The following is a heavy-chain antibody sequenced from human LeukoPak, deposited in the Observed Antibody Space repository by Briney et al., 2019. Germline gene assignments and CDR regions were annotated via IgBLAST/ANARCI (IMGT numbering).Heavy chain of an antibody. CDR2: ISSSGSTI. Sequence: NPGGSLRLSCAASGFTFSDYYMSWLRQAPGKGLEWVSYISSSGSTIYYADSVKGRFTISRDNAKNSLYLQMNSLRAEDTAVYYCARVSPEWLVPYWGQGTLVTVSS. CDR3: ARVSPEWLVPY. CDR1: GFTFSDYY. D-gene: IGHD6-19*01. J-gene: IGHJ4*02. V-gene: IGHV3-11*01.